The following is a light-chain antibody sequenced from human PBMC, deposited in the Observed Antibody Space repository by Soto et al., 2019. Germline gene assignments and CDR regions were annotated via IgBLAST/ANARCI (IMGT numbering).Light chain of an antibody. CDR3: QSYDSSLGGSKGV. Sequence: QAVVTQPPSMSGAPGQRVTISCTGSSSDIGAGYDVHWYQQFPGTAPKLLIYGNINRPSGVPDRFSGSKSGTSASLAITGLQAEDEADYYCQSYDSSLGGSKGVFGGGTKIIVL. V-gene: IGLV1-40*01. CDR1: SSDIGAGYD. J-gene: IGLJ3*02. CDR2: GNI.